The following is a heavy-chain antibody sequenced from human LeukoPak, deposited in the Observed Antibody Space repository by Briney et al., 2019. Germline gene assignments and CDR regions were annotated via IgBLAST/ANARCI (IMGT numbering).Heavy chain of an antibody. CDR2: IYHSGST. Sequence: SETLSLTCTVSGGSISSYYWSWIRQPPGKGLEWIGYIYHSGSTYYNPSLKSRVTISVDRSKNQFSLKLSSVTAADTAVYYCARVIFYDFWSGYTDYWGQGTLVTVSS. D-gene: IGHD3-3*01. CDR3: ARVIFYDFWSGYTDY. J-gene: IGHJ4*02. V-gene: IGHV4-59*12. CDR1: GGSISSYY.